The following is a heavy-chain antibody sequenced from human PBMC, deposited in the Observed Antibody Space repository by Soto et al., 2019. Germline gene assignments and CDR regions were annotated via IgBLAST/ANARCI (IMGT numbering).Heavy chain of an antibody. CDR3: ARGGVSTRTFDY. Sequence: GESRKISCKGSGYNFAGYWIAWVRQMPGKGLELMGIIYPSDSDTRYRPSFQGQVTISADKSISSAYLQWSSLRASDTAMYCCARGGVSTRTFDYWGQGTPVTSPQ. CDR1: GYNFAGYW. V-gene: IGHV5-51*01. D-gene: IGHD3-3*01. J-gene: IGHJ4*02. CDR2: IYPSDSDT.